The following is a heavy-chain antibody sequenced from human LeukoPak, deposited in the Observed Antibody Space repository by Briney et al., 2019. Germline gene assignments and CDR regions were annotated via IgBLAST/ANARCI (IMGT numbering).Heavy chain of an antibody. Sequence: ASVKVSCKASGYTFTHHGISWVRQAPGQGLEWMGWISAYNGDTIYAQKFQGRVTMTRNTSISTAYMELSSLRSEDTAVYYCARGADSIAAAGTLGYYYYGMDVWGQGTTVTVSS. CDR1: GYTFTHHG. CDR3: ARGADSIAAAGTLGYYYYGMDV. D-gene: IGHD6-13*01. J-gene: IGHJ6*02. CDR2: ISAYNGDT. V-gene: IGHV1-18*01.